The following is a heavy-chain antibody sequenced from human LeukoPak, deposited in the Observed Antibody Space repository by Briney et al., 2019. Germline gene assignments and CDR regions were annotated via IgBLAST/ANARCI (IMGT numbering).Heavy chain of an antibody. V-gene: IGHV1-46*01. CDR2: INPIGGTT. CDR3: AREFLEVGYSNSWVFDY. CDR1: GYTFTSYY. Sequence: GASVKVSCKASGYTFTSYYIHWVRQAPGQGLEWMGIINPIGGTTHYAPKFQGRVTMTRDTSTSTVYMELSSLRSEDTAVYYCAREFLEVGYSNSWVFDYWGQGTLVTVSS. J-gene: IGHJ4*02. D-gene: IGHD6-13*01.